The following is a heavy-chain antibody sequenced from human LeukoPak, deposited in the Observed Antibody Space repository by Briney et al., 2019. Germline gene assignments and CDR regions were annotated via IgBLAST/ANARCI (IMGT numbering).Heavy chain of an antibody. J-gene: IGHJ4*02. CDR2: IYYSGST. CDR1: GGSISSYY. V-gene: IGHV4-59*01. D-gene: IGHD6-25*01. CDR3: ARGAAAGTFDY. Sequence: SETLSLTCTVSGGSISSYYWSWIRQPPGKGLEWIGYIYYSGSTNYNPSLKSRVTISVDTSKNQFSLKLSSVTAADTAVYYCARGAAAGTFDYWSQGTLVTVSS.